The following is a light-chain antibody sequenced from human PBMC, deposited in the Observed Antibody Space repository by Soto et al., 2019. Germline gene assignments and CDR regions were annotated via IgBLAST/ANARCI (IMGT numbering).Light chain of an antibody. CDR3: QQYNNWPPIT. Sequence: GDRATLSCRASQSVSSYLAWYQQKPGQAPRLPIYDASNRATGIPARFSGSGSGTEFTLTISSLQSEDFAVYYCQQYNNWPPITFGQGTKVDIK. CDR2: DAS. CDR1: QSVSSY. J-gene: IGKJ1*01. V-gene: IGKV3D-15*01.